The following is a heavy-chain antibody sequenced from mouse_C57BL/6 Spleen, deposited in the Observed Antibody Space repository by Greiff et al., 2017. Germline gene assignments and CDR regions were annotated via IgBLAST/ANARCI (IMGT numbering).Heavy chain of an antibody. Sequence: QVQLQQPGAELVKPGASVKMSCKASGYTFTSYWITWVKQRPGQGLEWIGDIYPGSGSTNYNEKFKSKDTLTVDTSSSTAYMQRSSLTSEDSAVFYCARRGYYFEAWGKGTTLTVSS. CDR1: GYTFTSYW. CDR3: ARRGYYFEA. V-gene: IGHV1-55*01. J-gene: IGHJ2*01. CDR2: IYPGSGST.